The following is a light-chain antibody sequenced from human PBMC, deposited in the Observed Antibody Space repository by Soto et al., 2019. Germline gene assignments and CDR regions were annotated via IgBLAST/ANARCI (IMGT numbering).Light chain of an antibody. Sequence: EILMTQSPVTLSVSPGERATLSCRASQSVSSNLAWYQQKPGQAPRLLIHNASTRATGIATRFGGSGSGTEFTLTISSPQSEGVAVYYCQEDYLWPPRTFGGGTKVENK. V-gene: IGKV3-15*01. J-gene: IGKJ4*01. CDR1: QSVSSN. CDR3: QEDYLWPPRT. CDR2: NAS.